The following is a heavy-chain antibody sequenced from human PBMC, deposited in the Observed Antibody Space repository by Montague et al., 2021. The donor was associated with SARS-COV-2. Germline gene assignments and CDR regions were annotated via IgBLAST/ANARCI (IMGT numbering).Heavy chain of an antibody. V-gene: IGHV3-23*01. Sequence: SLRLSCAASGFTLNTNAMSWVRQAPGKGLEWVSMIVGSGGAAFYADSVKGRFTISRDNSKNTVYLQMNSLRAEDTAVYYCAKNKGPGSHVAYCFGSWGQGAQVTVSS. D-gene: IGHD3-16*01. CDR2: IVGSGGAA. CDR1: GFTLNTNA. J-gene: IGHJ4*02. CDR3: AKNKGPGSHVAYCFGS.